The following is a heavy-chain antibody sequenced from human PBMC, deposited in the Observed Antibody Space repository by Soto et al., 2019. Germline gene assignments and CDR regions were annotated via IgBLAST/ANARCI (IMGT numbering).Heavy chain of an antibody. CDR2: IYSGGST. CDR3: ARDKGIVLAGYYYYGMDV. CDR1: GFTVSSNY. V-gene: IGHV3-66*01. D-gene: IGHD6-19*01. J-gene: IGHJ6*02. Sequence: GGSLRLSCAASGFTVSSNYMSWVRQAPGKGLEWVSVIYSGGSTYYADSVKGRFTISRDNSKNTLYLQMNSLRAEDTAVYYCARDKGIVLAGYYYYGMDVRAQRTTVTVSS.